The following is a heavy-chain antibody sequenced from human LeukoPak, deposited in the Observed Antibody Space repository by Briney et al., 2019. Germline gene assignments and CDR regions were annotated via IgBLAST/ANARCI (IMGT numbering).Heavy chain of an antibody. V-gene: IGHV4-30-4*01. D-gene: IGHD3-22*01. J-gene: IGHJ5*02. CDR3: ARTYYYDSRIDP. CDR1: GGSISSGDYY. Sequence: SQTLSLTCTVSGGSISSGDYYWSWIRQPPGKGREWIAYMYYSGSTYYNPSLKSRVTMSADTSKNQLSLKLSSVTAADTAVYYCARTYYYDSRIDPWGQGILVTVSS. CDR2: MYYSGST.